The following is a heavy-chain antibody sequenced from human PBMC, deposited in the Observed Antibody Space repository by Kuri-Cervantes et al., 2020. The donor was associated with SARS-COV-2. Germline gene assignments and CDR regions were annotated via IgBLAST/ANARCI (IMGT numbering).Heavy chain of an antibody. CDR3: VRLLRYQLPFFDCGFDI. Sequence: KVSCKGSGYSFYNYWIGWVRQMPGKGLEWMGVIYPGDSDTRYSPPFQGQVTISADKSISTAYLQWSSLKASDTAMYYCVRLLRYQLPFFDCGFDIWGPGTMVTVSS. D-gene: IGHD2-2*01. V-gene: IGHV5-51*01. CDR1: GYSFYNYW. CDR2: IYPGDSDT. J-gene: IGHJ3*02.